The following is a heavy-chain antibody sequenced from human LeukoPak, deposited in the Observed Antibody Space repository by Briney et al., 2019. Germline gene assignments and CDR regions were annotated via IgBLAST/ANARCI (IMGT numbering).Heavy chain of an antibody. J-gene: IGHJ6*02. CDR1: GGSISSGGYY. D-gene: IGHD5-18*01. V-gene: IGHV4-31*03. Sequence: SQTLSLTCTVSGGSISSGGYYWSWIRQRPGKGLEWIGYIYYSGSTYYNPSLKSRVTISVDTSKNQFSLKLSSVTAADTAVYYCARGYGIWDYYYGMDVWGQGTTVTVSS. CDR2: IYYSGST. CDR3: ARGYGIWDYYYGMDV.